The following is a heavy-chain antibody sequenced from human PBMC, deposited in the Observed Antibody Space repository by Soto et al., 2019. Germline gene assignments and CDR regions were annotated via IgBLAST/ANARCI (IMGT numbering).Heavy chain of an antibody. D-gene: IGHD3-3*01. CDR2: IYYSGSA. CDR3: ARLYYDFWSGYSNWFDP. V-gene: IGHV4-59*08. J-gene: IGHJ5*02. Sequence: PSETLSLTCTVSGGSISTYYWNWIRQPPGKGLESIGSIYYSGSANYNPSLKSRVTISVDTSKNQFSLKLSSVTAADTAVYYCARLYYDFWSGYSNWFDPWGQGTLVTVSS. CDR1: GGSISTYY.